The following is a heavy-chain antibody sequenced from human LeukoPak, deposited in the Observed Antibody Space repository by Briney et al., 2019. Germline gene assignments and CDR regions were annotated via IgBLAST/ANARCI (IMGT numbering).Heavy chain of an antibody. D-gene: IGHD2-8*01. Sequence: ASVKVSCKASGYTFTGYYMHWVRQAPGQGLEWMGWINPNSGGTNYAQKFQGRVTMTRDTSISTAYMELSRLRSDDTAVYYCANIPAGYAREDYWGQGTLVTVSS. J-gene: IGHJ4*02. CDR1: GYTFTGYY. V-gene: IGHV1-2*02. CDR3: ANIPAGYAREDY. CDR2: INPNSGGT.